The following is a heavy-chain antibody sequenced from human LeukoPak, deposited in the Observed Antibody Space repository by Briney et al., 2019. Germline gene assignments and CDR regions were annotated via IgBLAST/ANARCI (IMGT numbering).Heavy chain of an antibody. Sequence: GGSLRLSCAVSGFTFGDYAMHWVRQAPGKGLEWVSFISGGGGSRYYAGSVKGRFTVSRDNSKNSLYLQMNRLRTDDTAFYYCAKGADPLTWRMTTVAGTRFDFWGQGTLVTVSS. CDR1: GFTFGDYA. D-gene: IGHD6-19*01. CDR3: AKGADPLTWRMTTVAGTRFDF. CDR2: ISGGGGSR. V-gene: IGHV3-43*02. J-gene: IGHJ4*02.